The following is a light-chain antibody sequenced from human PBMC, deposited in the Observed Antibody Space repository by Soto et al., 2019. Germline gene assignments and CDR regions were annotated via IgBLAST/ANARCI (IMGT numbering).Light chain of an antibody. J-gene: IGLJ1*01. CDR1: SSNIGAGFD. Sequence: QSVLTQPPSVSGAPGQRLTISCTGSSSNIGAGFDVHWYQHPPGTAPKLLIYGTSNRPSGVPDRFSGSKSGTSASLAITGLQAEDEADYCCQSFDASLSAYVFGPGTKLTVL. CDR3: QSFDASLSAYV. CDR2: GTS. V-gene: IGLV1-40*01.